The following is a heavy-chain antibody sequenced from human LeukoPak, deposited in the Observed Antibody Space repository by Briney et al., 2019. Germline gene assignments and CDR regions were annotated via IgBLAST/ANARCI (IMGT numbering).Heavy chain of an antibody. CDR1: GFTFTTHW. J-gene: IGHJ4*02. CDR3: ARDGGSAMPFDY. D-gene: IGHD2-2*01. V-gene: IGHV3-7*01. Sequence: GGSLRLSCAASGFTFTTHWMSWVRQAPGKGLEWVANIRQDGSDKHYLESVKGRFTISRDNAKNSLYLQMNSLRAEDTAVYYCARDGGSAMPFDYWGQGTLVTVSS. CDR2: IRQDGSDK.